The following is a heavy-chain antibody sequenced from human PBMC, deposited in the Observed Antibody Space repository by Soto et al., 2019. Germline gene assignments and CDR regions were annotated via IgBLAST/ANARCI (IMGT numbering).Heavy chain of an antibody. V-gene: IGHV3-30*18. CDR1: GFTFSIYA. CDR3: AKDRGPRRQWLIGPFDY. D-gene: IGHD6-19*01. CDR2: ISYDGTKT. Sequence: QVQLVESGGGVVQPGRSLRVSCAASGFTFSIYAMHWVRQAPGTGLEWVAVISYDGTKTYYADSVKGRFTISRDNSKNQVYLQINSLRDEDTAGYYCAKDRGPRRQWLIGPFDYWGQGTLVTVSP. J-gene: IGHJ4*02.